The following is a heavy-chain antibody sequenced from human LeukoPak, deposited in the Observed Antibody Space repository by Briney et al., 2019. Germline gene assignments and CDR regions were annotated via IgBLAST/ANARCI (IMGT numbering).Heavy chain of an antibody. V-gene: IGHV3-30*18. CDR3: AKDSITMVRGADY. Sequence: PGGSLRLSCAASGFTFRNYGMHWVRQAPGKGLEWVAVTSHDGFNKSYADSVKGRFTISRDNSKNTPYLQMNSLTGDDTAVYYCAKDSITMVRGADYWGQGTLVTASS. D-gene: IGHD3-10*01. J-gene: IGHJ4*02. CDR2: TSHDGFNK. CDR1: GFTFRNYG.